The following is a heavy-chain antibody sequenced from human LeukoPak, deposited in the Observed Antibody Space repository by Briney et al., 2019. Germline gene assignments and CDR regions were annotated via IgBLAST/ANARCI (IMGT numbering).Heavy chain of an antibody. V-gene: IGHV1-18*01. Sequence: GASVKVSCKASGYTFTSYGISWVRQAPGQGLEWMGWISAYNGNTNYAQKLQGRVTMTTDTSTSTAYMELRSLRSDDTAVYYCARALPRFLEWLLYYYYGMDVWGQGTTVTVSS. CDR1: GYTFTSYG. J-gene: IGHJ6*02. D-gene: IGHD3-3*01. CDR2: ISAYNGNT. CDR3: ARALPRFLEWLLYYYYGMDV.